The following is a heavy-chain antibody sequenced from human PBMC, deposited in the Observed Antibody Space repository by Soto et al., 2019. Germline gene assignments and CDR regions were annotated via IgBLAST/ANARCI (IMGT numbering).Heavy chain of an antibody. Sequence: QVQLVQSGAEVKKPGSSVKVSCKASGGTFSSYAISWVRQAPGQGLEWMGGIIPIFGTANYAQKFQGRVTITADESTSTAYMELSSLRSEDTAVYYWARTRERYSYAEYFDYWGQGTLVTVSS. V-gene: IGHV1-69*01. J-gene: IGHJ4*02. D-gene: IGHD5-18*01. CDR3: ARTRERYSYAEYFDY. CDR2: IIPIFGTA. CDR1: GGTFSSYA.